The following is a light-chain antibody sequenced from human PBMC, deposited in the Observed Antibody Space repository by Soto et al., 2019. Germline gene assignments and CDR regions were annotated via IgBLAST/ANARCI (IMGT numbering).Light chain of an antibody. CDR3: QQYNNWPPYT. CDR2: GAS. CDR1: QSVSSN. V-gene: IGKV3-15*01. J-gene: IGKJ2*01. Sequence: EIVMTQSPATLSVSPGERVTLSCWASQSVSSNLAWYQQKPGQAPRLLIYGASTRATGIPARFSCSGSGTEFTLTISSLQSEDFAVYYCQQYNNWPPYTFGQGTKLEIK.